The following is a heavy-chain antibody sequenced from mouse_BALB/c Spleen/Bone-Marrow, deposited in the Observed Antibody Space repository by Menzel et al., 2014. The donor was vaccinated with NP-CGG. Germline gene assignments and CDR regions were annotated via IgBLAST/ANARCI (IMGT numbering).Heavy chain of an antibody. V-gene: IGHV1-69*02. D-gene: IGHD2-2*01. CDR1: GYTFTSYW. Sequence: QVQLQQSGAELVKPGASVKLSCTASGYTFTSYWMHWVKQRPGQGLEWIGEIDPSDSYTNYNQKFKGKVPLTVDKSSSTTYMQRSSLTSEDSAVYYGARGRNGYDGYWYFDDWGAGTTVTVSS. CDR3: ARGRNGYDGYWYFDD. CDR2: IDPSDSYT. J-gene: IGHJ1*01.